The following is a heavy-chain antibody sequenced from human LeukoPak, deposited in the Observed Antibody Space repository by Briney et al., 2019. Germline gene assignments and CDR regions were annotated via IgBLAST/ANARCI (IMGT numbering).Heavy chain of an antibody. CDR3: ARAPSEIGGYYPEYFRH. Sequence: GSLRLSCAASGFTFSSYWMHWVRQAPGKGLVWVSRIKSNGSTRYVDSVKGRFTISRDNAKNTVSLQMNSLRAEDTGVYYCARAPSEIGGYYPEYFRHWGQGTLVTVSP. V-gene: IGHV3-74*01. CDR2: IKSNGST. CDR1: GFTFSSYW. J-gene: IGHJ1*01. D-gene: IGHD3-22*01.